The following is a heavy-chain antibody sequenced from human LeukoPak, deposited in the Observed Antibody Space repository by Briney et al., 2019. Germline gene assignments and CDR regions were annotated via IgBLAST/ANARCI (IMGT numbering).Heavy chain of an antibody. V-gene: IGHV3-21*01. CDR1: GFTFSGYS. J-gene: IGHJ5*02. D-gene: IGHD4-23*01. Sequence: GGSLRLSCAASGFTFSGYSMNWVRQAPGKGLGWVSSITSSSSYIYYSDSVKGRFTISRDNAKNSMYLQMNSLRAEDTAVYYCARCGGGNPRWFDPWGQGTLVTVSS. CDR2: ITSSSSYI. CDR3: ARCGGGNPRWFDP.